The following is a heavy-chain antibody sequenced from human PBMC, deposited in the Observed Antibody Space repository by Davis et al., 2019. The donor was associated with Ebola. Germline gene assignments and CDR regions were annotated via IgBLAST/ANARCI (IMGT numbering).Heavy chain of an antibody. V-gene: IGHV4-34*01. CDR1: GGSFSGYY. J-gene: IGHJ5*02. CDR3: ARESSYCSGGSCYNNWFDP. CDR2: INHSGST. D-gene: IGHD2-15*01. Sequence: GSLRLSCAVYGGSFSGYYWSWIRQPPGKGLEWIGEINHSGSTNYNPSLKSRVTISVDTSKNQFSLKLSSVTAADTAVYYCARESSYCSGGSCYNNWFDPWGQGTLVTVSS.